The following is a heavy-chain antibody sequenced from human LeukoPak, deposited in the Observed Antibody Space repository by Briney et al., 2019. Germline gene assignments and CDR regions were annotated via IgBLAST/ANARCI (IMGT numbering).Heavy chain of an antibody. CDR2: ISWNSSDI. CDR3: AKDDAWGPYQD. J-gene: IGHJ1*01. V-gene: IGHV3-9*01. CDR1: GFTFDDYA. Sequence: GRSLRLSCAASGFTFDDYAMHWVRQAPGKGLEWVSGISWNSSDIGYADSVKGRFTISRDNSKNTLYLQMSRLGAEDTAVYFCAKDDAWGPYQDRGQGTLVTVSS. D-gene: IGHD3-16*01.